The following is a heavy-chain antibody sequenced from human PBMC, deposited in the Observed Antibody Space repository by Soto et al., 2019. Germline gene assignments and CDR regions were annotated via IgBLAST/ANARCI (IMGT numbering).Heavy chain of an antibody. D-gene: IGHD4-17*01. J-gene: IGHJ5*02. V-gene: IGHV2-5*02. CDR2: IYWDDAK. CDR1: GFSLTTSGVG. Sequence: QITLKESGPTLVKPTQTLTLTCTFSGFSLTTSGVGVGWIRQPPGKALEWLALIYWDDAKRYSPSLKSRPTTTXDXXKNQVVLTMTNMDPADTATYFCAHRTTTVTWWFDPWGQGTLVTVSS. CDR3: AHRTTTVTWWFDP.